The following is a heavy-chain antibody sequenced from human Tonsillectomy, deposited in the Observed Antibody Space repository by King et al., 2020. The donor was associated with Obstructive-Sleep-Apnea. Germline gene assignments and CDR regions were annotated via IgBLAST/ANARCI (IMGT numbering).Heavy chain of an antibody. CDR3: AKAYGGLEYNWFDP. Sequence: QLQESGPGLVKPSQTLSLTCTVSGDSISSGGYYWSWIRQYPGKGLEWIGYIYYTGSTFYNPSLKSRFTLSVDTSKNEFSLRLNSVTAADTAVYYCAKAYGGLEYNWFDPWGQGTLVTVSS. CDR2: IYYTGST. J-gene: IGHJ5*02. CDR1: GDSISSGGYY. V-gene: IGHV4-31*03. D-gene: IGHD4-23*01.